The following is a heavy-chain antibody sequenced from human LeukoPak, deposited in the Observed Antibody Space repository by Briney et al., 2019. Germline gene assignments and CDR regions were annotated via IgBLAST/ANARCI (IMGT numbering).Heavy chain of an antibody. Sequence: ASVKVSCQTSGYTLSDFYLNWVRQAPGRGLEWMGWINPYSGALISAQSLQGRLTMTWDTSTGTAYMELTRLTSDDTAVYYCATATVTHTRDPWGQGTLVTVSS. CDR3: ATATVTHTRDP. CDR2: INPYSGAL. CDR1: GYTLSDFY. V-gene: IGHV1-2*02. J-gene: IGHJ5*02. D-gene: IGHD1-1*01.